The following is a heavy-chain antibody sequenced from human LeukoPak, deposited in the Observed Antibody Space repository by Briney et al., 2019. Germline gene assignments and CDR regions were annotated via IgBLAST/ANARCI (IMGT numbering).Heavy chain of an antibody. J-gene: IGHJ4*02. V-gene: IGHV5-51*01. CDR1: AYPFTTSW. D-gene: IGHD5-24*01. CDR3: AIINHPDGRVY. Sequence: GESLQISCQGFAYPFTTSWIGWVRQLPGKGLEWTAIIYAGNSDAKYSPSFQGQVSISTDRSISTAYLHWSSLKASDTAIYYCAIINHPDGRVYWGQGTLVTVSS. CDR2: IYAGNSDA.